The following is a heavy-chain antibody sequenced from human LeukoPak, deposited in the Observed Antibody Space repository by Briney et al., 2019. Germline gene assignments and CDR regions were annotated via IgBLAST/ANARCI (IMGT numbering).Heavy chain of an antibody. CDR1: GFTFTSYW. J-gene: IGHJ4*02. CDR3: ARLSRGYYFDY. V-gene: IGHV5-51*01. D-gene: IGHD3-22*01. CDR2: IYPGDSDT. Sequence: GGSLRLSCAASGFTFTSYWIGWVRQMPGKGLEWMGIIYPGDSDTRYSPSFQGQVTISADKSISTAYLQWSSLKASDTAMYYCARLSRGYYFDYWGQGTLVTVSS.